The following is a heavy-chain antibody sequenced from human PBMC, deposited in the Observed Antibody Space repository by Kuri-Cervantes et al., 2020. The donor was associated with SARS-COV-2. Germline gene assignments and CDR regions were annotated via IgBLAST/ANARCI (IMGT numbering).Heavy chain of an antibody. Sequence: ASVKVSCKASGYTFTSYGISWVRQAPGQGLEWMGWISAYNGNTNYAQRFQGRVTITADKSTSTAYMELSSLRSEDTAVYYCARPYDYGDYGLYNWFDPWGQGTLVTVSS. J-gene: IGHJ5*02. CDR3: ARPYDYGDYGLYNWFDP. CDR1: GYTFTSYG. CDR2: ISAYNGNT. D-gene: IGHD4-17*01. V-gene: IGHV1-18*01.